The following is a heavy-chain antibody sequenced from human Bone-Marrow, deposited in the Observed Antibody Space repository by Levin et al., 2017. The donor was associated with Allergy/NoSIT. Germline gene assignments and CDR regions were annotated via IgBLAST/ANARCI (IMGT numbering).Heavy chain of an antibody. Sequence: SVKVSCKASGFTFTSSAMQWVRQARGQRLEWIGWIVVGSGNTNYAQKFQERVTITRDMSTSTAYMELSSLRSEDTAVYYCAVSQFRGLSPPGRWGQGTLVTVSS. V-gene: IGHV1-58*02. CDR3: AVSQFRGLSPPGR. J-gene: IGHJ4*02. CDR1: GFTFTSSA. CDR2: IVVGSGNT. D-gene: IGHD2-15*01.